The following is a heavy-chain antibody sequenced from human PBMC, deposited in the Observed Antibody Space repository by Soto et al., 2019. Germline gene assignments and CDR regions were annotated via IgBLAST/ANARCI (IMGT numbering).Heavy chain of an antibody. D-gene: IGHD5-12*01. CDR2: IYYSGST. Sequence: SETLSLTCTVSGGSISSGGYYWSWIRQHPGKGLEWIGYIYYSGSTYYNPALKSRVTISVDTSKNQFSLKLSSVTAADTAVYYCARVRYSGYEEWNYGMDVWGQGTTVTVSS. J-gene: IGHJ6*02. CDR3: ARVRYSGYEEWNYGMDV. CDR1: GGSISSGGYY. V-gene: IGHV4-31*03.